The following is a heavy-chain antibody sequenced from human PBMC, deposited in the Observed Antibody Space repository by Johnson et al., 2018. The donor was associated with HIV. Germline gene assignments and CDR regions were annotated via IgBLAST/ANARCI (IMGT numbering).Heavy chain of an antibody. CDR2: ITSGETI. J-gene: IGHJ3*01. D-gene: IGHD5-18*01. Sequence: MQLVESGGGLVQPGGSLRLSCGASGFTVSNNYMSWVRQAPGKGLEWISYITSGETINYADSVKGRYTIFRDTATKSVYLEMNSLRVDDTAVYYCAREATPWGADYVGYGLDVWGQGTMVAVSS. CDR1: GFTVSNNY. CDR3: AREATPWGADYVGYGLDV. V-gene: IGHV3-69-1*01.